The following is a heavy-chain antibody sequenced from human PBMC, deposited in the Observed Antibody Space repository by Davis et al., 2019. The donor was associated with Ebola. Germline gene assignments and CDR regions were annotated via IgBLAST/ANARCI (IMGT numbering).Heavy chain of an antibody. CDR2: IYYSGST. V-gene: IGHV4-59*12. D-gene: IGHD2-15*01. CDR1: GGSISSYY. J-gene: IGHJ6*04. CDR3: ARGLVVVAATPYYYGMCV. Sequence: MPSETLSLTCTVSGGSISSYYWSWIRHPTGKGRGWIGYIYYSGSTNYNPSLKSRVTISVDRSKNQFSLKLSSVTAADTAVYYCARGLVVVAATPYYYGMCVWGKGTTVTVSS.